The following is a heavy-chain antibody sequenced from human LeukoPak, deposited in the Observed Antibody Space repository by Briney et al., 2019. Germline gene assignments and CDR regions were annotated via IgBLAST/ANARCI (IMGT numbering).Heavy chain of an antibody. D-gene: IGHD3-22*01. Sequence: GGSLRLSCAASGFTFSHYWMSWVRQAPGKGLEWVANINTDGSEKYYVDSVKGRFTISRDNAKNSLYLQMNSLRAEDTAVYYCARGTHYYDISGYDYWGQGTLVIVSS. V-gene: IGHV3-7*01. J-gene: IGHJ4*02. CDR2: INTDGSEK. CDR3: ARGTHYYDISGYDY. CDR1: GFTFSHYW.